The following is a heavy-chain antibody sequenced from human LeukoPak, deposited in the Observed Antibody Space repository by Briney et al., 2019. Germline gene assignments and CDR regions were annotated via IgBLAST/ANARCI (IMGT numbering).Heavy chain of an antibody. J-gene: IGHJ4*02. D-gene: IGHD6-19*01. CDR2: IYTSGST. CDR3: ARDSGSGWYYFDY. CDR1: GGSNSSYY. V-gene: IGHV4-4*07. Sequence: SETLSLTCTVSGGSNSSYYWSWIRPPAGNGLEWIGRIYTSGSTNYNPSLKSRVTMSVDTSKNQFSLKLSSVTAADTAVYYCARDSGSGWYYFDYWGQGTLVTVSS.